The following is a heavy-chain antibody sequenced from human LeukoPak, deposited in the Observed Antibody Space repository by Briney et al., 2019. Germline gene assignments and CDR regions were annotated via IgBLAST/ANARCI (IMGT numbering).Heavy chain of an antibody. CDR3: ARVKARPVYYYYMDV. J-gene: IGHJ6*03. CDR1: GYTFTSYG. D-gene: IGHD6-6*01. CDR2: ISAYNGNT. Sequence: ASVKVSCKASGYTFTSYGICWVRQAPGQGREWMGWISAYNGNTNYAQKLQGRVTMTTDTSTSTAYMELRSLRSDDTAVYYCARVKARPVYYYYMDVWGKGTTVTVSS. V-gene: IGHV1-18*01.